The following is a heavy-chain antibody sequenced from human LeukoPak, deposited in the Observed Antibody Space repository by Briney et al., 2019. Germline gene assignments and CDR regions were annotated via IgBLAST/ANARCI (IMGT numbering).Heavy chain of an antibody. V-gene: IGHV4-30-2*01. CDR1: GGSISSGGYS. D-gene: IGHD3-9*01. J-gene: IGHJ4*02. CDR2: IYHSGST. Sequence: PSETLSLTCAVSGGSISSGGYSWSWIRQPPGKGLEWIGYIYHSGSTYYNPSLKSRVTISVDRSKNQFSLKLSSVTAADTAVYYCARADYDILTGPQYYFDYWGQGTLVTVSS. CDR3: ARADYDILTGPQYYFDY.